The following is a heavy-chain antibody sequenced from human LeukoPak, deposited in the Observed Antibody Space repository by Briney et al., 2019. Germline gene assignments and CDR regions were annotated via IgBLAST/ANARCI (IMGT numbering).Heavy chain of an antibody. CDR1: GGSISSYY. CDR2: IYYSGST. J-gene: IGHJ4*02. V-gene: IGHV4-59*01. Sequence: SETLSLTCTVSGGSISSYYWSWIRQPPGKGLEWIGYIYYSGSTNYNPFLKSRVTISVDRSKNQFSLKLSSVTAADTAVYFCAREPYTGYGGGYFDYWAREPWSPSPQ. D-gene: IGHD5-12*01. CDR3: AREPYTGYGGGYFDY.